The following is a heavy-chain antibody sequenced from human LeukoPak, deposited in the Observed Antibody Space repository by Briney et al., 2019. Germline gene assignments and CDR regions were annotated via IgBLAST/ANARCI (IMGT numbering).Heavy chain of an antibody. CDR3: ARHIFDWLLPFDY. Sequence: SETLSLTCAVSGYSISSGYYWGWSRQPPGKGLEWIGSIYHSGSTYYNPSLKSRVTISVDTSKNQFSLKLSSVTAADTAVYYCARHIFDWLLPFDYWGQGTLVTVSS. V-gene: IGHV4-38-2*01. CDR2: IYHSGST. J-gene: IGHJ4*02. D-gene: IGHD3-9*01. CDR1: GYSISSGYY.